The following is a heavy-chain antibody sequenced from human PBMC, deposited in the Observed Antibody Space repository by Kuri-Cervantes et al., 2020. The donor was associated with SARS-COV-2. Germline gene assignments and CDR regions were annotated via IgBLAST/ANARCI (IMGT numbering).Heavy chain of an antibody. CDR1: GYTFTSYD. V-gene: IGHV1-8*01. Sequence: ASVKVSCKASGYTFTSYDINWVQQATGQGLEWMGWMNPNSGNTGYAQKFQGRVTMTRNTSISTAYMELSSLRSEDTAVYYCARLREDSSSWYEYYYYGMDVWGQGTTVTVSS. J-gene: IGHJ6*02. CDR3: ARLREDSSSWYEYYYYGMDV. D-gene: IGHD6-13*01. CDR2: MNPNSGNT.